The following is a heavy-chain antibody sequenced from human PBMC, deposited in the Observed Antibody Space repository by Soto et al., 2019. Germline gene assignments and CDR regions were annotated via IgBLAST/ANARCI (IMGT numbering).Heavy chain of an antibody. CDR3: ARDPLYGGNRAKYFDY. V-gene: IGHV1-69*04. Sequence: GASVKVSCKASGGTFSSYTISWVRQAPGQGLEWMGRIIPILGIANYAQKFQGRVTITADKSTSTAYMELSSLRSEDTAVYYCARDPLYGGNRAKYFDYWGQGTLVTVSS. CDR1: GGTFSSYT. D-gene: IGHD4-17*01. CDR2: IIPILGIA. J-gene: IGHJ4*02.